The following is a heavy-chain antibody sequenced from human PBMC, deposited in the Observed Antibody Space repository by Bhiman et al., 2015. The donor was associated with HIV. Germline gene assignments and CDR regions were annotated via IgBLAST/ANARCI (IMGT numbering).Heavy chain of an antibody. CDR3: ARGSSSALSAERFDP. Sequence: EVQLVESGGGLVKPGGSLRLSCAASGFTFSIYSMNWVRQAPGKGLEWVSSISSSSSYIYYADSLKGRFTISRDNAKNSLYLQMNSLRAEDTAVYYCARGSSSALSAERFDPWGPGNPWSPSPQ. CDR2: ISSSSSYI. D-gene: IGHD6-6*01. CDR1: GFTFSIYS. V-gene: IGHV3-21*06. J-gene: IGHJ5*02.